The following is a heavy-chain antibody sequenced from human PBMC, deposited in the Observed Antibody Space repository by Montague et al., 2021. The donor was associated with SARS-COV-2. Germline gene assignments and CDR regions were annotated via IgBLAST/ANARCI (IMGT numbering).Heavy chain of an antibody. J-gene: IGHJ4*02. CDR3: ARSLISASGTGSNLDS. Sequence: SESLSLTCTVSGGSISDSNYLWGWIRQPPGKGLEWIGDIHYSGTYYNPSLRSRVTMSRDLSENQFSLRLRSVTAADTALYYCARSLISASGTGSNLDSWGQGTLGAVSS. D-gene: IGHD6-13*01. V-gene: IGHV4-39*07. CDR2: IHYSGT. CDR1: GGSISDSNYL.